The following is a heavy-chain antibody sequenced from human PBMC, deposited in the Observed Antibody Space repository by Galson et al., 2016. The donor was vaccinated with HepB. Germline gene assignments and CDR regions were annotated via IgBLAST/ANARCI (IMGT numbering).Heavy chain of an antibody. CDR3: ARFDFGGNFLDY. Sequence: PALVKPTQTLTLTCTFSGFSLSTSGVGVGWIRQPPGKALEWLALIYWDDDKRYSPSLKSRLTITKDTSKNQVVLTMTNMDPVDTATYYCARFDFGGNFLDYWGQGTLVTVSS. CDR1: GFSLSTSGVG. J-gene: IGHJ4*02. V-gene: IGHV2-5*02. D-gene: IGHD4-23*01. CDR2: IYWDDDK.